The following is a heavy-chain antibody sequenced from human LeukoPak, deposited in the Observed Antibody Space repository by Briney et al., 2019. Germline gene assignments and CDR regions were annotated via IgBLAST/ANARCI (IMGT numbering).Heavy chain of an antibody. J-gene: IGHJ4*02. CDR2: IYYSGST. CDR3: ARVNTAMVTGFDY. V-gene: IGHV4-31*03. D-gene: IGHD5-18*01. CDR1: GGCISSGGYY. Sequence: SQTLSLTCTVSGGCISSGGYYWSWIRQHPGKGLEWIGYIYYSGSTYYNPSLKSRVTISVDTSKNQFSLKLSSVTAADTAVYYCARVNTAMVTGFDYWGQGTLVTVSS.